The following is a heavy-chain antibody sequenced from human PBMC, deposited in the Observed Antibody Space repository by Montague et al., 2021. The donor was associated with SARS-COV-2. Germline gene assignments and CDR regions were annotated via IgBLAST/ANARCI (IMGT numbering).Heavy chain of an antibody. CDR2: ISRSGNT. D-gene: IGHD3-22*01. Sequence: SETLSLTCSVSGGSISTTNWWSWVRQPPGKGLEWIGEISRSGNTNHNSSVRSRVTISLDKSKNQFSLKLSSVTAADTAVYYCARAMIVVTRDAFDIWGRGTKVIVST. CDR3: ARAMIVVTRDAFDI. CDR1: GGSISTTNW. V-gene: IGHV4-4*02. J-gene: IGHJ3*02.